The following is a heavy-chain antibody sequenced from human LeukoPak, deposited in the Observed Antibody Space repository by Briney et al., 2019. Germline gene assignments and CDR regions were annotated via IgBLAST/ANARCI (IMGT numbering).Heavy chain of an antibody. V-gene: IGHV3-23*01. CDR2: ISGSGHST. Sequence: GGSLRLSCAASRFTFSNYAMTWVRQAPGKGLEWVSAISGSGHSTYYADSVKGRFTISRDNSKNTLYLHMNSLRAEDTAVYYCAKDQDYYYDSSGLYYWGQGTLVAVSS. CDR1: RFTFSNYA. CDR3: AKDQDYYYDSSGLYY. D-gene: IGHD3-22*01. J-gene: IGHJ4*02.